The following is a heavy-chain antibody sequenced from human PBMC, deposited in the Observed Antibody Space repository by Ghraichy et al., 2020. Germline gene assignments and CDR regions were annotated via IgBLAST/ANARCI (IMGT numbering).Heavy chain of an antibody. D-gene: IGHD6-19*01. CDR3: ALIAVARLDY. J-gene: IGHJ4*02. V-gene: IGHV3-30*03. Sequence: GGSLRLSCAASGFTFSSYGMHWVRQAPGKGLEWVAVISYDGSNKYYADSVKGRFTISRDNSKNTLYLQMNSLRAEDTAVYYCALIAVARLDYWGQGTLVTVSS. CDR1: GFTFSSYG. CDR2: ISYDGSNK.